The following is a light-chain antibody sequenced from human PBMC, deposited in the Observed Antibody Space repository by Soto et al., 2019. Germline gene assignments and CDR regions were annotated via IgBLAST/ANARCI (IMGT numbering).Light chain of an antibody. CDR1: QSVNSGY. J-gene: IGKJ5*01. Sequence: EIVLTQSPGTLSLSPGERATLSCRASQSVNSGYLVWYQHKRGQAPRLLIYGASSRATGIPDRFSSSGSGTDFTLTISRLEPEDLAVYYCQQYSKWPITFGQGTRLEIK. CDR2: GAS. CDR3: QQYSKWPIT. V-gene: IGKV3-20*01.